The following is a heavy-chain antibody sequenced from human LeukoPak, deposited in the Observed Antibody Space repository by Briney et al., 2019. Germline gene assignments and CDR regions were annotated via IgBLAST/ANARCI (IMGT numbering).Heavy chain of an antibody. Sequence: GGSLRLSCAASGFTFSSYSMNWVRQAPGKGLEWVSSISSSSSYIYYADSVKGRFTISRDNAKNSLYLQMNSLRAEDTAVYYCARIYAPRGATTYYFDYWGQGTLATVSS. J-gene: IGHJ4*02. D-gene: IGHD1-26*01. CDR2: ISSSSSYI. CDR3: ARIYAPRGATTYYFDY. V-gene: IGHV3-21*01. CDR1: GFTFSSYS.